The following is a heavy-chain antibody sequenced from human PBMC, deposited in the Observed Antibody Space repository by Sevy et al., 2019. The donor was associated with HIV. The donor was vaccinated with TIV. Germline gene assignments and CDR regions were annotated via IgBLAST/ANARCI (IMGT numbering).Heavy chain of an antibody. CDR2: ISGGSDDI. V-gene: IGHV3-23*01. Sequence: GGSLRLSCVASGFIFSSYAMSWVRQAPGKGLEWVSAISGGSDDIFYADSVKGRFTISRDNSKNTLYLQMNSPRAEDTAVYYCAKRGPAWSFDYWGQGTLVTVSS. J-gene: IGHJ4*02. CDR1: GFIFSSYA. D-gene: IGHD2-8*02. CDR3: AKRGPAWSFDY.